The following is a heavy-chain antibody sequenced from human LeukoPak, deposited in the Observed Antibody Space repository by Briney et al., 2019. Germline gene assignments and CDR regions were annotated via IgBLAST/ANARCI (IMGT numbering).Heavy chain of an antibody. CDR1: GYTFTSYS. Sequence: ASVKVSCKASGYTFTSYSMHWVRQAPGQGLEWMGLINPSGGRTNYAQNFQGRVTMTRDTSTSTVYMELSSLRSEDTAAYYCASRGSSTSSDFDYWGQGTLVTVSS. J-gene: IGHJ4*02. CDR2: INPSGGRT. V-gene: IGHV1-46*01. CDR3: ASRGSSTSSDFDY. D-gene: IGHD6-6*01.